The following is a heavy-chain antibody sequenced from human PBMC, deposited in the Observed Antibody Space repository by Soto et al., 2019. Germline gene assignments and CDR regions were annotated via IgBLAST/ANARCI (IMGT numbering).Heavy chain of an antibody. CDR1: GFTFSSYA. J-gene: IGHJ5*02. CDR2: VSRAGTYT. D-gene: IGHD3-16*01. Sequence: EVQLLESGGDVVRPGGSLRLSCAASGFTFSSYAMGWVRKAPGKGLEWVAGVSRAGTYTFYADSVRGRFSISRDNSRDTVDMYMNALRGDDTAVYFCVKYTVTEDLGESWGQGTLVSVSS. CDR3: VKYTVTEDLGES. V-gene: IGHV3-23*01.